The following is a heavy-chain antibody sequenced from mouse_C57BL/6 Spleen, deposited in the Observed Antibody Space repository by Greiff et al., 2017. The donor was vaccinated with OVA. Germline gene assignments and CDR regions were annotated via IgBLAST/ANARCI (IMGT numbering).Heavy chain of an antibody. CDR3: ARWGYSKVEAY. J-gene: IGHJ3*01. V-gene: IGHV1-50*01. D-gene: IGHD2-5*01. CDR2: IDPSDSYT. Sequence: QVQLQQPGAELVKPGASVKLSCKASGYTFTSYWMQWVKQRPGQGLEWIGEIDPSDSYTNYNQKFKGKATLTVDTSSSTAYMQLSSLTSEDSAVYYCARWGYSKVEAYWGQGTLVTVSA. CDR1: GYTFTSYW.